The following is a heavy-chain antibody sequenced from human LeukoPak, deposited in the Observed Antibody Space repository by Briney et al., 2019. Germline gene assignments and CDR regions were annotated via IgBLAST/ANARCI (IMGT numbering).Heavy chain of an antibody. CDR2: IYPYTGAT. CDR3: ARDGPAQMVDFDY. J-gene: IGHJ4*02. V-gene: IGHV1-2*02. CDR1: GYTFSGTGWY. Sequence: ASVKVSYKASGYTFSGTGWYLYWLRQAPGQGLERMGWIYPYTGATHYAQKFQGRVAMTRDTSISTAYMELSRLRPDDTAAYYCARDGPAQMVDFDYWGQGTLVTVSS. D-gene: IGHD3-10*01.